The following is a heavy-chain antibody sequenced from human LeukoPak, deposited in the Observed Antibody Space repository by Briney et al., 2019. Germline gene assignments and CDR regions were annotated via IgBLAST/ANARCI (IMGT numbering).Heavy chain of an antibody. D-gene: IGHD2/OR15-2a*01. CDR2: VRGSGIST. V-gene: IGHV3-23*01. CDR3: ARDRTTAGLLLAGLIDY. Sequence: GGSLRLSCAASRFTFKSYAMTWVRQAPGNGLEWVSAVRGSGISTYYANSVQGRFTISRDNSKNTLYLQMDSLRAEDTAVYYCARDRTTAGLLLAGLIDYWGQGNLVTVSS. CDR1: RFTFKSYA. J-gene: IGHJ4*02.